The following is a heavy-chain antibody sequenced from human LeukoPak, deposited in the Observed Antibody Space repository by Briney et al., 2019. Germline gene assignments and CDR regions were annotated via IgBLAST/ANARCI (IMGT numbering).Heavy chain of an antibody. D-gene: IGHD6-19*01. V-gene: IGHV4-61*02. Sequence: PSETLSLTCTVSGGSISSGSYYWSWIRQPAGKGLEWIGRIYTSGSTNYNPSLKSRVTISVDTSKNQFSLKLSSVTAADTAVYYCARGVVLVGSGWYFDYWGQGTLVTVSS. J-gene: IGHJ4*02. CDR1: GGSISSGSYY. CDR2: IYTSGST. CDR3: ARGVVLVGSGWYFDY.